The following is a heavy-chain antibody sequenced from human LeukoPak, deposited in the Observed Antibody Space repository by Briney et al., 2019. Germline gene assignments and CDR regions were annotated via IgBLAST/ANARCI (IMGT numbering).Heavy chain of an antibody. CDR2: IIPIFGIA. D-gene: IGHD2-15*01. V-gene: IGHV1-69*04. CDR3: ARDLGMGCSGGSCYAPFDY. J-gene: IGHJ4*02. Sequence: SVKVSCKASGYTFTGYYMHWVRQAPGQGLEWMGRIIPIFGIANYAQKFQGRVTITADKSTSTAYMELSSLRSEDMAVYYCARDLGMGCSGGSCYAPFDYWGQGTLVTVSS. CDR1: GYTFTGYY.